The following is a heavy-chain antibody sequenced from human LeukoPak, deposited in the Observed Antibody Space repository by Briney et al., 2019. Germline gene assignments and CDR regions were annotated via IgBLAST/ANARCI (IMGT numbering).Heavy chain of an antibody. Sequence: PSKTLSLTCTVSGGSISSYYWSWIRQPPGKGLEWIGYIYYSGSTNYNPSLKSRVTISVDTSKNQFSLKLSSVTAADTAVYYCARDRRGYVSWEFDYWGQGTLVTVSS. J-gene: IGHJ4*02. CDR3: ARDRRGYVSWEFDY. CDR2: IYYSGST. D-gene: IGHD5-12*01. V-gene: IGHV4-59*01. CDR1: GGSISSYY.